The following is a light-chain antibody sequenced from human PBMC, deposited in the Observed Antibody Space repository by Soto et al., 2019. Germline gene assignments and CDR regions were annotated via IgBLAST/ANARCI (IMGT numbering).Light chain of an antibody. J-gene: IGKJ5*01. CDR3: QQYTNWPIT. CDR1: QTVCRDY. V-gene: IGKV3-20*01. CDR2: GIS. Sequence: EIVLTQSPGILSLSPGERATLSFRASQTVCRDYLAWYQHKPGQAPSLLIYGISNRATGSPDRFSGSGSGTEFTLTISSVQPEDVAIYYCQQYTNWPITFGQGTRLEIK.